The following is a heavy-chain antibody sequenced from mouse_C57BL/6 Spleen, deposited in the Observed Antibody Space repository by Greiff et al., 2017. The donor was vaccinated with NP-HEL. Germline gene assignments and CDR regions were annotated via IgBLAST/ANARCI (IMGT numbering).Heavy chain of an antibody. CDR1: GYTFTSYG. D-gene: IGHD2-5*01. V-gene: IGHV1-81*01. J-gene: IGHJ3*01. Sequence: QVQLQQSGAELVRPGASVKLSCKASGYTFTSYGISWVKQRTGQGLEWIGEIYPRSGNTYYNEKFKGKATLTADKSSSTAYMELRSLTSEDSAVYFCASPYCSKEAWFAYWGQGTLVTVSA. CDR3: ASPYCSKEAWFAY. CDR2: IYPRSGNT.